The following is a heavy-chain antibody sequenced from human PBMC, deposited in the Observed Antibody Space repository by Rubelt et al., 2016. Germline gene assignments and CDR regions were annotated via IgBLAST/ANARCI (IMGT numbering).Heavy chain of an antibody. Sequence: QVQLVQSGAEVKKPGASVKVSCKVSGYTHTELSMHWVRQAPGKGLEWMGGFDPEDGETIYAQKFQGRVTMTEDTSTDTAYMELRSLRSEDTAVYYCATGIVVVPAHVPSRDYWGQGTLVTVSS. CDR2: FDPEDGET. CDR3: ATGIVVVPAHVPSRDY. D-gene: IGHD2-2*01. J-gene: IGHJ4*02. V-gene: IGHV1-24*01. CDR1: GYTHTELS.